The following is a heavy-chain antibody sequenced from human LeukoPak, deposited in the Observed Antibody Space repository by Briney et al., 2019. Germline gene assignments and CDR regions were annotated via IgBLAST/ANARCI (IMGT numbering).Heavy chain of an antibody. D-gene: IGHD3-9*01. CDR3: ARSAVYDILTAQGYYYYYYMDV. CDR1: GYTFTVSY. J-gene: IGHJ6*03. Sequence: GASVKVSSKASGYTFTVSYMHWVRQAPGQGLGWMGRINPNIGGTNYAQKFQGRVTMTRDTSISTAYMELSRLRSDDTAVYYCARSAVYDILTAQGYYYYYYMDVWGKGTAVTVSS. V-gene: IGHV1-2*06. CDR2: INPNIGGT.